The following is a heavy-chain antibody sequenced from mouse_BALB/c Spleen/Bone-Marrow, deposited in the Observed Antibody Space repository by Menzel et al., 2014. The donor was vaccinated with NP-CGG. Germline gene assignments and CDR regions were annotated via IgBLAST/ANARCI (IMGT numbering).Heavy chain of an antibody. D-gene: IGHD1-1*01. CDR3: VRSREYYFDY. CDR1: GFNIKDTY. J-gene: IGHJ2*01. V-gene: IGHV14-3*02. CDR2: IDPANGNT. Sequence: EVQGVESGAELVKPGASVKLSCTASGFNIKDTYMHWVKQRPEQGLEWIGRIDPANGNTKYDPKFQGKATITADTSSNTAYLRLSSLTSEDAAVYYCVRSREYYFDYWGQGTTLTVSS.